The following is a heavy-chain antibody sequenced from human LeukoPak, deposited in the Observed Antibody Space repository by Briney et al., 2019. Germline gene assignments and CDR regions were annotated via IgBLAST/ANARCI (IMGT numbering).Heavy chain of an antibody. D-gene: IGHD1-1*01. V-gene: IGHV3-7*01. CDR2: IKQDGSEK. J-gene: IGHJ4*02. CDR1: GFTFSSYW. CDR3: ATDITQLASYY. Sequence: GGSLRLSCAASGFTFSSYWMSWVRQAPGKGLEWVANIKQDGSEKYYVDSVKGRFTISRDNAKNSLYLQMNSLRAEDTAVYYCATDITQLASYYWGQGTLVTVSS.